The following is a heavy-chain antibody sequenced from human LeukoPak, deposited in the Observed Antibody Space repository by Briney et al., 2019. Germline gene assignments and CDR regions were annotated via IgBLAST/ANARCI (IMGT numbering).Heavy chain of an antibody. Sequence: GGSLRLSCAASGFTFSNTAMSWGRQTPGKGLERLSIIRGSGLNAYYADSVKGRFTISRDNSKSTLFLQMNSLRAEDTALYFCVKRTMAGVLERRTYYFDYWGQGSLVTVSP. V-gene: IGHV3-23*01. CDR3: VKRTMAGVLERRTYYFDY. CDR1: GFTFSNTA. CDR2: IRGSGLNA. D-gene: IGHD2-2*01. J-gene: IGHJ4*02.